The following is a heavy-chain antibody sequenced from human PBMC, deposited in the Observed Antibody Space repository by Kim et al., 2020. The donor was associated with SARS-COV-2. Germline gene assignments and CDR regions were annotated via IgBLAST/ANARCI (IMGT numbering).Heavy chain of an antibody. CDR3: AKDLSYCSSTSCYTWDY. V-gene: IGHV3-30*18. CDR2: ISYDGSNK. CDR1: GFTFSSYG. D-gene: IGHD2-2*02. Sequence: GGSLRLSCAASGFTFSSYGMHWVRQAPGKGLEWVAVISYDGSNKYYADSVKGRFTISRDNSKNTLYLQMNSLRAEDTAVYYCAKDLSYCSSTSCYTWDY. J-gene: IGHJ4*01.